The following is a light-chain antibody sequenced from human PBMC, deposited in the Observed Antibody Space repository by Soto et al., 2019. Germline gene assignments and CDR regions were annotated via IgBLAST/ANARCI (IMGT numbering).Light chain of an antibody. CDR3: QQSSNWPT. CDR2: GAS. V-gene: IGKV3-15*01. Sequence: IGFTQGQGVVSVAPGERATLSCRASQSVSRNLAWYQQRPGQAPRILISGASTRATGIAGRFSGSGSGREFTLTISSLPSEDSAHYSCQQSSNWPTFGPGTGLEIK. CDR1: QSVSRN. J-gene: IGKJ5*01.